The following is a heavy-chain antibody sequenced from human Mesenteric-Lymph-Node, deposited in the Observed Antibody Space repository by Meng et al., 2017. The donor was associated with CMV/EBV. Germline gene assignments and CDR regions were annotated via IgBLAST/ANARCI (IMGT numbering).Heavy chain of an antibody. CDR3: ARVRRYCDSATCEA. CDR1: GDSISSHYQ. J-gene: IGHJ5*02. CDR2: IYHLGGT. V-gene: IGHV4-38-2*01. Sequence: SETLSLTCDVSGDSISSHYQWGWIRQPPGKGLEWIGSIYHLGGTLYNPSLESRVTMSVDTSKNQFSMRLSSVTAADTALYFCARVRRYCDSATCEAWGQGTLVTVSS. D-gene: IGHD2-2*01.